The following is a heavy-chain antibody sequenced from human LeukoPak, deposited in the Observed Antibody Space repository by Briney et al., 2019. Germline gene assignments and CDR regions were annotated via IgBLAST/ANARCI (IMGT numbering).Heavy chain of an antibody. CDR3: ARGLGRQQLKTSYYYYGMDV. D-gene: IGHD6-13*01. J-gene: IGHJ6*04. Sequence: SETLSLTCAVYGGSFSGYYWSWIRQPPGKGLEWIGEINHSGSTNYNPFLKSRVTISVDTSKNQFSLKLSSVTAADTAVYYCARGLGRQQLKTSYYYYGMDVWGKGTTVTVSS. CDR2: INHSGST. V-gene: IGHV4-34*01. CDR1: GGSFSGYY.